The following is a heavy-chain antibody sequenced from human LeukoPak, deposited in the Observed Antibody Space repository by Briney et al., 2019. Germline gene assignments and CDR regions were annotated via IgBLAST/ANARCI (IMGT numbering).Heavy chain of an antibody. CDR2: IRYDGSNK. CDR3: AIAGYYDSSGFDY. J-gene: IGHJ4*02. CDR1: GFTFSSYG. D-gene: IGHD3-22*01. Sequence: PGGSLRLSCAASGFTFSSYGMHWVRQAPGKGLEWVAFIRYDGSNKYYADSVKGRFTISRDNSKNTLYLQMNSLRAEDTAVYYCAIAGYYDSSGFDYWGQGTLVTVSS. V-gene: IGHV3-30*02.